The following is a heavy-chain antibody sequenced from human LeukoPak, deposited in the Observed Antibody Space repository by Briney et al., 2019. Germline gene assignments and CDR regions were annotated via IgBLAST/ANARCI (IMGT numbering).Heavy chain of an antibody. CDR3: ARDRDYGSSDYYYYYMDV. Sequence: GGSLRLSCAASGFTFSSYAMHWFRKPPGKGLEFFSAISGNGGSTYYANSVKGRFTISRDNSKNTLYLQMGSLRAEDMAVYYCARDRDYGSSDYYYYYMDVWGKGTTVTVSS. CDR2: ISGNGGST. CDR1: GFTFSSYA. J-gene: IGHJ6*03. D-gene: IGHD3-10*01. V-gene: IGHV3-64*01.